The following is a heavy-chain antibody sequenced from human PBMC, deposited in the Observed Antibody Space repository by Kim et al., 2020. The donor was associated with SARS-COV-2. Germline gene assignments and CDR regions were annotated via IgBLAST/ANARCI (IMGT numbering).Heavy chain of an antibody. CDR1: GYSFSTLW. Sequence: GESLKISCQGSGYSFSTLWLSWVRQMPGKGLEWMGHIDPTDSYTRYNPSFQGHVSISVDVSISTAYLQWDTLEASDTAIYYCVRLWAEHGSPWGQGTLVTVSS. CDR2: IDPTDSYT. V-gene: IGHV5-10-1*01. D-gene: IGHD2-15*01. CDR3: VRLWAEHGSP. J-gene: IGHJ5*02.